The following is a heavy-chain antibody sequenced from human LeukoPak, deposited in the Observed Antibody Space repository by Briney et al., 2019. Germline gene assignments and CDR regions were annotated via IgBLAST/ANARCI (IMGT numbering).Heavy chain of an antibody. V-gene: IGHV3-15*01. Sequence: GESLSLSCAASGFTFSNAWMSWVRQAPGKGLEWVGRIKSKTDGGTTDYAAPVKGRFTISRDDSKNTLYLQMNSLKTEDTAVYYCTTTKVAGDAFDIWGQGTMVTVSS. CDR1: GFTFSNAW. D-gene: IGHD6-19*01. CDR2: IKSKTDGGTT. CDR3: TTTKVAGDAFDI. J-gene: IGHJ3*02.